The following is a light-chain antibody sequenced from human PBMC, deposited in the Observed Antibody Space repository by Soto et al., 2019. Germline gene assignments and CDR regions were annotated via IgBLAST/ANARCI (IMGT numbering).Light chain of an antibody. Sequence: QTVVTQEPSLTVSPGGTVTLTCASNTGAVTSAYYPNWFQQKPGQTPRPLIYSTTNKHSWTPARFSGSLLGGKAALTLSGVQPEDEAEYYCLVYHNDAWVFGGGTQLTVL. J-gene: IGLJ3*02. CDR1: TGAVTSAYY. CDR3: LVYHNDAWV. CDR2: STT. V-gene: IGLV7-43*01.